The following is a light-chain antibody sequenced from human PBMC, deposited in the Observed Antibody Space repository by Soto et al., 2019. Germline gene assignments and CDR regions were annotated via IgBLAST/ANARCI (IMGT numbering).Light chain of an antibody. CDR3: SSYTTSNTRQIV. V-gene: IGLV2-14*01. CDR1: SSDVGGYNY. J-gene: IGLJ1*01. CDR2: DVS. Sequence: QSVLTQPASVSGSPGQSITISGPGTSSDVGGYNYVSWYQQHPGKAPKFMIYDVSNRPSGVSNRFSGSKSGNTASLTISGLQAEDEADYYCSSYTTSNTRQIVFGTGTRSPS.